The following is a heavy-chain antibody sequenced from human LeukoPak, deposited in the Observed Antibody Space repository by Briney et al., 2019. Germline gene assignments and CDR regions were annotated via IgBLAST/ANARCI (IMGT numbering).Heavy chain of an antibody. J-gene: IGHJ4*02. D-gene: IGHD2-15*01. Sequence: SETLSLTCTVSGGSISSANYYWDWIRQPAGKGLEWIGRIYTSGSTDHNASLKSRVTISLDTSKNQFSLKLSSVTAADTAVYYCARDRHCSGGSCYHYFDYWGQGTLVTVSS. CDR1: GGSISSANYY. CDR3: ARDRHCSGGSCYHYFDY. V-gene: IGHV4-61*02. CDR2: IYTSGST.